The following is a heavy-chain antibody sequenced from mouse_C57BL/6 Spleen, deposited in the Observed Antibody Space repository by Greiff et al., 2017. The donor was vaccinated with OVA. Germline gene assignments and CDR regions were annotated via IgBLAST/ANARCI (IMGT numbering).Heavy chain of an antibody. CDR2: IDPSDSYT. CDR3: ERASAGDPDWCFDD. V-gene: IGHV1-50*01. Sequence: QVQLKQPGAELVKPGASVKLSCKASGYTFTSYWMQWVKQRPGQGLEWIGEIDPSDSYTNYNHKFKGKATLTVDTASSTAYMQLSSLTSEDSAVYYCERASAGDPDWCFDDWGKGTTLTVSS. CDR1: GYTFTSYW. J-gene: IGHJ1*03. D-gene: IGHD1-3*01.